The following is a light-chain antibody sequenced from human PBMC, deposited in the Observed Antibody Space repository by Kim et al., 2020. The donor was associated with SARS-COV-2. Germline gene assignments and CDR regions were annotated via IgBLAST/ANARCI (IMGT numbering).Light chain of an antibody. Sequence: EIVMTQSPATLSVSPGERATLSYRASQSVSSNLAWYQQKPGQAPRLLIYGASTRATGIPARFSGSGSGTEFTLTISSLQSEDFAVYYCQQYNNWRYTFGQGTKLEI. CDR2: GAS. CDR3: QQYNNWRYT. V-gene: IGKV3-15*01. CDR1: QSVSSN. J-gene: IGKJ2*01.